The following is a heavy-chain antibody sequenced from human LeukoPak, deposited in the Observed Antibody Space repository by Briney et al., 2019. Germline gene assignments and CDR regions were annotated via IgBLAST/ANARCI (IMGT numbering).Heavy chain of an antibody. J-gene: IGHJ4*02. CDR1: GGTFSSYA. D-gene: IGHD3-10*01. CDR2: IIPILGIA. CDR3: ARDVVGELLYDY. V-gene: IGHV1-69*04. Sequence: RASVKVSCKASGGTFSSYAISWVRQAPGQGLEWMGRIIPILGIANYAQKLQGRVTMTTDTSTSTAYMELRSLRSDDTAVYYCARDVVGELLYDYWGQGTLVTVSS.